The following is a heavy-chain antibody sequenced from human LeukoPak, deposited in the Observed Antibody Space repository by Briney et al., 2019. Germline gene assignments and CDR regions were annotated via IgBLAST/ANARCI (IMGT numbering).Heavy chain of an antibody. J-gene: IGHJ4*02. V-gene: IGHV3-7*05. CDR1: GFTFSSYW. CDR3: AREGTITAYNFDY. CDR2: IKEDGSAK. D-gene: IGHD5-12*01. Sequence: GGSLRLSCAASGFTFSSYWMSWVRQAPGKGLEWVANIKEDGSAKYYVDSVKGRFTISRDNAENSLFLQMNSLRAGDTVVYYCAREGTITAYNFDYWGQGTPVTVSS.